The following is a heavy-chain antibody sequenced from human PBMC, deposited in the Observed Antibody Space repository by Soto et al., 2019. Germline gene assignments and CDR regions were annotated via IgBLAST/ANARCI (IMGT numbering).Heavy chain of an antibody. CDR2: IHNSGIT. Sequence: QVQLQESGPGLVKPSQTLSLTCSVSGASISSGDFYWNWIRQHTGKGLEWIGYIHNSGITDYNPSLKSRVTILIDMSKNQFSLKLTSVTAADTAVYYCARQKQWLSPFDDWGQGTLVTVSS. CDR3: ARQKQWLSPFDD. J-gene: IGHJ4*02. D-gene: IGHD6-19*01. CDR1: GASISSGDFY. V-gene: IGHV4-31*03.